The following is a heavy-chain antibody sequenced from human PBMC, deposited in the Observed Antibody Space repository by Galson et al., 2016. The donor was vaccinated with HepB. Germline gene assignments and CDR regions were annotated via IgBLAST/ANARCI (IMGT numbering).Heavy chain of an antibody. D-gene: IGHD3-22*01. CDR1: GGSFSGYY. CDR2: INHSGST. CDR3: ARLGYDSSGYYLPHFDY. J-gene: IGHJ4*02. Sequence: SETLSLTCAVYGGSFSGYYWSWIRQPPGKGLEWIGEINHSGSTNYNSSLKSRVNISVDTSKKQFSLKLRSVTAADTAVYYCARLGYDSSGYYLPHFDYWGQGTLVTVSS. V-gene: IGHV4-34*01.